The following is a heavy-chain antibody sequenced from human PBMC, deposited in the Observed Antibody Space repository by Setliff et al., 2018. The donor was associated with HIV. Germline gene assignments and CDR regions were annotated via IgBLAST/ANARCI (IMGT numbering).Heavy chain of an antibody. CDR3: AKKVAGVNWYFDL. J-gene: IGHJ2*01. CDR2: ISWSSGSI. Sequence: LRLSCAASGFNSNDYAMHWVRQAPGEGLEWVSGISWSSGSIGYADSVKGRFSISRDNAKDSVYLQMNSLRTEDTAFYYCAKKVAGVNWYFDLWGRGTLVTVSS. D-gene: IGHD6-19*01. CDR1: GFNSNDYA. V-gene: IGHV3-9*02.